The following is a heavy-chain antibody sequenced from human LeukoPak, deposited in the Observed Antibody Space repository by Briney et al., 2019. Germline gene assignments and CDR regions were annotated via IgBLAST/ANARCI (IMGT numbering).Heavy chain of an antibody. D-gene: IGHD6-13*01. CDR2: ISAYNGNT. CDR3: ARLRIAAAGPYYYYYGMDV. V-gene: IGHV1-18*01. J-gene: IGHJ6*02. CDR1: GYTFTSYG. Sequence: ASVKVSCKASGYTFTSYGISWVRQPPGQGLEWMGWISAYNGNTNYAQKLQGRVTMTTDTSTSTAYMELRSLRSDDTAVYYCARLRIAAAGPYYYYYGMDVWGQGTTVTVSS.